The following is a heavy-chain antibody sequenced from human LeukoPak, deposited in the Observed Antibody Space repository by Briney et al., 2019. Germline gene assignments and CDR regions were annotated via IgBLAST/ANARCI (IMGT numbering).Heavy chain of an antibody. CDR3: ARAYPEYYYDSSGYLDY. CDR2: MNPNSGNT. V-gene: IGHV1-8*01. CDR1: GYTFTSYD. Sequence: VASVKVSCKASGYTFTSYDINWVRQATGQGLEWMGWMNPNSGNTGYAQKFQGRVTMTRNTSISTAYMELSSLRSEDTAVYYCARAYPEYYYDSSGYLDYWGQGTLVTVSS. J-gene: IGHJ4*02. D-gene: IGHD3-22*01.